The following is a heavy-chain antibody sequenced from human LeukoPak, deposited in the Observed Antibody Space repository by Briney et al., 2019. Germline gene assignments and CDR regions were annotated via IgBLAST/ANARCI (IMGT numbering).Heavy chain of an antibody. D-gene: IGHD6-6*01. J-gene: IGHJ4*02. V-gene: IGHV4-39*07. CDR1: GGSISSSNYY. CDR2: IYDSRST. CDR3: ARAMSIAARLQTIFDY. Sequence: PSETLSLTCTVSGGSISSSNYYWLGLRHPPEEALEWMGNIYDSRSTFYKPSLKSRVTISVDTSKNQFSLSLTSVTAADTAVYYCARAMSIAARLQTIFDYWGQGTLVTVSS.